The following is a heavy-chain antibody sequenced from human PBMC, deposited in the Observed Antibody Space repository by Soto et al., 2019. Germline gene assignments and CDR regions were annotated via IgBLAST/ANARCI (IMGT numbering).Heavy chain of an antibody. V-gene: IGHV4-59*01. CDR3: ARSFWSGYRLDY. D-gene: IGHD3-3*01. CDR2: IYYSGST. J-gene: IGHJ4*02. CDR1: GGSISSYY. Sequence: NPSETLSLTCTVSGGSISSYYWSWIRQPPGKGLEWIGYIYYSGSTNYNPSLKSRVTISVDTSKNQFSLKLSSVTAADTAVYYCARSFWSGYRLDYWGQGTLVTV.